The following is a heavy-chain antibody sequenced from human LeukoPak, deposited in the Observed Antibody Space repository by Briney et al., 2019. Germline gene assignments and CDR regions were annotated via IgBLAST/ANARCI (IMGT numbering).Heavy chain of an antibody. CDR2: IYYSGST. V-gene: IGHV4-31*03. J-gene: IGHJ4*02. D-gene: IGHD1-1*01. Sequence: PSQTLSLTCTVSGGSISSGVYYWSWIRQHPGKGLEWIGYIYYSGSTYYNPSLKSRVTISVDTSKNQFSLKLSSVTAADTAVYYCARYARSLEYFDYWGQGTLVTVSS. CDR3: ARYARSLEYFDY. CDR1: GGSISSGVYY.